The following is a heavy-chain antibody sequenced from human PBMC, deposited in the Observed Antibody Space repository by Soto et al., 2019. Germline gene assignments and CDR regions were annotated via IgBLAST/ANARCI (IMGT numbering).Heavy chain of an antibody. Sequence: QVQLVQSGAEVKKPGASVKVSCKASGYTFTSYGISWVRQAPGQGLEWMGWISAYNGNTNYAQKLQGRVTMTTDTXTXXAYMELRSLRSDDTAVYYCARTLRDSSSRKNWFDPWGQGTLVTVSS. CDR1: GYTFTSYG. J-gene: IGHJ5*02. D-gene: IGHD6-13*01. V-gene: IGHV1-18*01. CDR2: ISAYNGNT. CDR3: ARTLRDSSSRKNWFDP.